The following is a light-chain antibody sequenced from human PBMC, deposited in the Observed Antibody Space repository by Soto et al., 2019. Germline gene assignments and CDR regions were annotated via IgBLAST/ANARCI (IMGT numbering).Light chain of an antibody. CDR1: QTISSG. Sequence: DIQMTQSPSTLSGSVGDRVTITCRASQTISSGLAWYKQKPGKAPKLLIYKASTLKSGVPSRFSGSGSGTKFTLTISSLQPDDFATYYCQHYNSYSAAFGQGTKVELK. CDR3: QHYNSYSAA. V-gene: IGKV1-5*03. CDR2: KAS. J-gene: IGKJ1*01.